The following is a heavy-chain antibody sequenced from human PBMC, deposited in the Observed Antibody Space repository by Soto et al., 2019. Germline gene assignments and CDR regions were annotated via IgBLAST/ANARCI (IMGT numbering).Heavy chain of an antibody. CDR3: ARDGIGGTTLRWYLDY. CDR1: GSIFTGYG. V-gene: IGHV3-33*01. CDR2: IWFDGSNK. D-gene: IGHD1-1*01. J-gene: IGHJ4*01. Sequence: QVHLVESGGGVAQPGRSLRLSCAASGSIFTGYGMHWVRQAPGKGLEWVAGIWFDGSNKYYADSVKGRFTISRDNSKNMLYLQMNSLRVDDTAVYYYARDGIGGTTLRWYLDYWGQGTLVTVSS.